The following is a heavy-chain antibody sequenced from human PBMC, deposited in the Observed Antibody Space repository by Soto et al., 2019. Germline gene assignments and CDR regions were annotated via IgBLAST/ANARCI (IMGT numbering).Heavy chain of an antibody. V-gene: IGHV1-2*02. CDR1: GHTFTGYY. J-gene: IGHJ6*02. D-gene: IGHD2-8*01. Sequence: GASVKVSCKASGHTFTGYYMHWVRQAPGQGLEWMGWINPNSGGTNYAQKFQGRVTMTRDTSISTAYMELSRLKSDDTARYYCAKMEGRDAYYYYGMDVWGRGTTVTVSS. CDR3: AKMEGRDAYYYYGMDV. CDR2: INPNSGGT.